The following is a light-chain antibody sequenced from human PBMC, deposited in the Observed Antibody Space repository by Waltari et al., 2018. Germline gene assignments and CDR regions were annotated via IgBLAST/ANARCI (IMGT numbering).Light chain of an antibody. CDR1: TSDVCGYNY. J-gene: IGLJ1*01. Sequence: QSALTQPASVSGSPGRAITISSTGATSDVCGYNYVPWYQQHPGKAPKLMIYEVSNRPAGFSDRFSGSESANTASLTMSGLQAEAEADDYCSSSTSSSTPDFGTGTKLTAL. V-gene: IGLV2-14*01. CDR3: SSSTSSSTPD. CDR2: EVS.